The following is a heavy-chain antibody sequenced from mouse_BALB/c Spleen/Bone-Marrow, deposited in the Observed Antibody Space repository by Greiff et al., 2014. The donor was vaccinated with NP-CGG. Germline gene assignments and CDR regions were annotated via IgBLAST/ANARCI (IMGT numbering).Heavy chain of an antibody. CDR3: ARGYGNYDYWYFDV. CDR1: GYSFTGYY. V-gene: IGHV1-31*01. J-gene: IGHJ1*01. CDR2: INPYNGAT. D-gene: IGHD2-1*01. Sequence: EVQLQQSGPELVKPGASVKISCKASGYSFTGYYMHWVKQSHVKSLEWIGRINPYNGATSYNQNFKDKASLTVDKSSSTAYMELHSLTSEDSAVYYGARGYGNYDYWYFDVWGAGTTVTVSS.